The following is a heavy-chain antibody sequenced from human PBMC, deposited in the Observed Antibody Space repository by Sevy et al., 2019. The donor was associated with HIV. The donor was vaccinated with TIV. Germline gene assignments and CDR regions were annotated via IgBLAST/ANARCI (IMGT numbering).Heavy chain of an antibody. CDR3: ARDMVDYYYYMHV. Sequence: GGSLRLSCAASGFTFSSYSMNWVRQAPGKGLEWVSSISSSSSYIYYADSVKGRFTISRDNAKNSLYLQMNSLRAEDTAVYYCARDMVDYYYYMHVWGKGTTVTVSS. CDR1: GFTFSSYS. J-gene: IGHJ6*03. D-gene: IGHD2-15*01. V-gene: IGHV3-21*01. CDR2: ISSSSSYI.